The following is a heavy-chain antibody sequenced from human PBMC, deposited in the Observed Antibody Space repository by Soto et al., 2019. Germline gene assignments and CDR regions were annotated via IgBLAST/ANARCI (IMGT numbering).Heavy chain of an antibody. CDR2: ISGSGGST. CDR1: GFTFSSYA. J-gene: IGHJ4*02. V-gene: IGHV3-23*01. Sequence: TGGSLRLSCAASGFTFSSYAMSWVRQAPGKGLEWVSAISGSGGSTYYADSVKGRFTISRDNSKNTLYLQMNSLRAEDTAVYYCAKVGPRTPWIGMSYFDYWGQGTLVTVSS. D-gene: IGHD3-3*01. CDR3: AKVGPRTPWIGMSYFDY.